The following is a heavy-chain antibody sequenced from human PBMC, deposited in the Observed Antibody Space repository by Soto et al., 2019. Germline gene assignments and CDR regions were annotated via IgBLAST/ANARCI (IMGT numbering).Heavy chain of an antibody. Sequence: ASVKVSCKASGYTFSNYGIHWVRQAPGQRLEWMGWINASYGNTKYAHKFQGRVTITADESASTAYMELSSVRSEDTAVYYCARTYSSASWGRYYYYYYGMDVWGQGTTVTVSS. D-gene: IGHD6-6*01. CDR3: ARTYSSASWGRYYYYYYGMDV. CDR2: INASYGNT. CDR1: GYTFSNYG. V-gene: IGHV1-3*01. J-gene: IGHJ6*02.